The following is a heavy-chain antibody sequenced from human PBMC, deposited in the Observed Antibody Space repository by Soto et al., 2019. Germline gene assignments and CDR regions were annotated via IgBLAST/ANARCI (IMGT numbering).Heavy chain of an antibody. CDR1: GFTFKNYY. CDR3: ARAGYCGPGCYYYFDY. D-gene: IGHD2-21*02. J-gene: IGHJ4*02. CDR2: LNTDGSTT. V-gene: IGHV3-74*01. Sequence: EVQLVESGGGSVQPGGSLRLSCAASGFTFKNYYMNWVRQAPGKGLVWVSRLNTDGSTTSYADSVKGRFTISRDNAKNTLDLQMNSLRVEDTAVYYCARAGYCGPGCYYYFDYWGQGTLVTVSS.